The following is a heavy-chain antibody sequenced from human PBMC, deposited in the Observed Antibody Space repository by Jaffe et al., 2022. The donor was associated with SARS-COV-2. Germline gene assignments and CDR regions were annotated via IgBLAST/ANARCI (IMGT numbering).Heavy chain of an antibody. CDR1: GFTFTSSA. CDR2: IVVGSGNT. D-gene: IGHD5-12*01. V-gene: IGHV1-58*01. CDR3: AAYARGYSGYDSSTFDY. J-gene: IGHJ4*02. Sequence: QMQLVQSGPEVKKPGTSVKVSCKASGFTFTSSAVQWVRQARGQRLEWIGWIVVGSGNTNYAQKFQERVTITRDMSTSTAYMELSSLRSEDTAVYYCAAYARGYSGYDSSTFDYWGQGTLVTVSS.